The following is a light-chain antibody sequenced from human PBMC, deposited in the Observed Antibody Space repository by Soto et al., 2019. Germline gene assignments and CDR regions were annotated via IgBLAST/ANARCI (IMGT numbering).Light chain of an antibody. CDR3: QSYDSSLSAVV. CDR2: GNS. Sequence: QSVLTQPPSVSGAPGQRVTISCTRSSSNIGAGYDVHWYQQLPGTAPKLLIYGNSDRPSGVPDRFSGSKSGTSASLAITGLQAEDEADYYCQSYDSSLSAVVFGGGTKLTVL. J-gene: IGLJ2*01. CDR1: SSNIGAGYD. V-gene: IGLV1-40*01.